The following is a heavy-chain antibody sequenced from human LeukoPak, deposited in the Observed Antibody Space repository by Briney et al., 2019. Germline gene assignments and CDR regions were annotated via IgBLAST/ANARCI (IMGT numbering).Heavy chain of an antibody. CDR1: GFTVSSNY. D-gene: IGHD5-18*01. CDR3: ARSMVTDVGFDY. Sequence: PGGSLRLSCAASGFTVSSNYMSWVRQAPAKGLELVSVIYSGGSTYYADSVKGRFTISRDNSKNTLYLQMNSLRAEDTAVYYCARSMVTDVGFDYWGQGTLVTVSS. CDR2: IYSGGST. V-gene: IGHV3-53*01. J-gene: IGHJ4*02.